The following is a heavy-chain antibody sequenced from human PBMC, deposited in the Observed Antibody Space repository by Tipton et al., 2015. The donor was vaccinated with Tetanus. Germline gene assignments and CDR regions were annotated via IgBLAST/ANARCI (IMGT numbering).Heavy chain of an antibody. CDR1: GFIFSSYW. V-gene: IGHV3-33*01. Sequence: SLRLSCAASGFIFSSYWIHWVRQAPGKGLEWLAVSWYDGTDTYYADSVKGRFTISRDNSKNTLYLQMNSLRAEDTAVYYCAREADCSGGSCFSGDFDTWGQGTQVTVSS. J-gene: IGHJ4*02. D-gene: IGHD2-15*01. CDR2: SWYDGTDT. CDR3: AREADCSGGSCFSGDFDT.